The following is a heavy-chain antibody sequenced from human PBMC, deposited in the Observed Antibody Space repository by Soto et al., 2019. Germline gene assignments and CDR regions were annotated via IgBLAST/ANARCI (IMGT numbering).Heavy chain of an antibody. J-gene: IGHJ6*03. V-gene: IGHV3-66*01. CDR3: ARTYDFWSGGYSPHYYMDV. CDR1: GFTVSTNY. Sequence: GGSLRLSCAASGFTVSTNYMSWVRQAPGKGLEWVSVIHSGGTTYYADSVKGRFTISKDNSRNTLYLQMNSLRAEDTAVYYCARTYDFWSGGYSPHYYMDVWGKGTTVTVSS. D-gene: IGHD3-3*01. CDR2: IHSGGTT.